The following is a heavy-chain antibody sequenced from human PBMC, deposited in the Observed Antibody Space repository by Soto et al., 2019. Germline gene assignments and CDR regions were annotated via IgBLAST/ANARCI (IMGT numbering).Heavy chain of an antibody. CDR2: IYYSGST. J-gene: IGHJ2*01. CDR1: GGSISSSSYY. D-gene: IGHD3-22*01. Sequence: SETLSLTCTVSGGSISSSSYYWGWIRQPPGKGLEWTGSIYYSGSTYYNPSLKSRVTISVDTSKNQFSLKLSSVTAADTAVYYCARNDYYYDSSGYYGWYFDLWGRGTLVTVSS. V-gene: IGHV4-39*01. CDR3: ARNDYYYDSSGYYGWYFDL.